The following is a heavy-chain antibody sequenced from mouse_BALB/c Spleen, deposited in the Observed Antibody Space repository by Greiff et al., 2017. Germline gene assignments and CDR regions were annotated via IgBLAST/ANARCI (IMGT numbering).Heavy chain of an antibody. V-gene: IGHV2-6-7*01. CDR3: ARGILWPDDAYYAMDY. CDR1: GFSLTGYG. J-gene: IGHJ4*01. CDR2: IWGDGST. Sequence: QVQLKESGPGLVAPSQSLSITCTVSGFSLTGYGVNWVRQPPGKGLEWLGMIWGDGSTDYNSALKSRLSISKDNSKSQVFLKMNSLQTDDTARYYCARGILWPDDAYYAMDYWGQGTSVTVSS. D-gene: IGHD1-1*02.